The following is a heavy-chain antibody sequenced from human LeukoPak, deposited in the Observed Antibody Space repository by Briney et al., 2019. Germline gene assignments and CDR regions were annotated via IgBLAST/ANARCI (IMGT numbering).Heavy chain of an antibody. J-gene: IGHJ4*02. V-gene: IGHV3-23*01. CDR3: AKDTTYYYDSSGYSSAY. D-gene: IGHD3-22*01. CDR2: ISGSGGST. CDR1: GFTFSSYA. Sequence: GGSLRLSCAASGFTFSSYAMSWVRHPPGRGLEWVSAISGSGGSTYYADSVKGRFTISRENSKNTLYLQMNSLRAGDTAVYYCAKDTTYYYDSSGYSSAYWGQGTLVTVSS.